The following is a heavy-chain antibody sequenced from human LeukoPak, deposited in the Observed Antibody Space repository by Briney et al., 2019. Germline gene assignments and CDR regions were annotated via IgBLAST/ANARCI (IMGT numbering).Heavy chain of an antibody. CDR2: ISDTGGST. CDR3: AKLSRGITMIRGYLDS. D-gene: IGHD3-10*01. CDR1: GFTFNTYA. J-gene: IGHJ4*02. V-gene: IGHV3-23*01. Sequence: GGSLRLSCAASGFTFNTYAMSWVRQAPGKGLEWVSSISDTGGSTYYADSVKGRFTISRDNSKNTLNVQMNSLRAEDTAVYYCAKLSRGITMIRGYLDSWGQGTLVTVSS.